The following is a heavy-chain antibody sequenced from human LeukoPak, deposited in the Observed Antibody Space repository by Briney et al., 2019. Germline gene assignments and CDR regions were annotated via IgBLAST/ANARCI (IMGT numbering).Heavy chain of an antibody. V-gene: IGHV4-30-4*01. D-gene: IGHD3-10*01. J-gene: IGHJ4*02. CDR2: IYYSGST. CDR3: ARDNMVWVFDY. CDR1: GGSISSGDYY. Sequence: PSETLSLTCTVSGGSISSGDYYWSWIRQPPGKGLEWIGYIYYSGSTYYNPSLKSRVTISVDTSKNQFSLKLSSVTAADTAVYYCARDNMVWVFDYWGQGTLVTVSS.